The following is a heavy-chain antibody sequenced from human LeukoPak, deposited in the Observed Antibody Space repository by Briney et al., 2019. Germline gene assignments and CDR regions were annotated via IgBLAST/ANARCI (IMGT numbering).Heavy chain of an antibody. Sequence: PSETLSLTCTVSGGSISSSSYYWGWIRQPPGKGLEWIGSIYYSGSTYYNPSLKSRVTISVDTSKNQFSLKLSSVTAADTAVYYCARQLTMVRGVIITNNWFDPWGQGTLVTVSS. V-gene: IGHV4-39*01. CDR1: GGSISSSSYY. D-gene: IGHD3-10*01. J-gene: IGHJ5*02. CDR3: ARQLTMVRGVIITNNWFDP. CDR2: IYYSGST.